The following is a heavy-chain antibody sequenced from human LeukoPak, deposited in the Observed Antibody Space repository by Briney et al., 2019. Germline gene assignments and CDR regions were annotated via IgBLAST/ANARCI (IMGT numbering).Heavy chain of an antibody. CDR2: IYYSGST. J-gene: IGHJ4*02. V-gene: IGHV4-39*01. CDR3: ARRAPNYYDSSGYYYVFDY. Sequence: SETLSLTCTVSGGSVSSSSYYWGWIRQPPGKGLEWIGNIYYSGSTYYNPSLKSRVTISVDTSKNQFSLKLSSVTAADTAVYYCARRAPNYYDSSGYYYVFDYWGQGTLVTVSS. D-gene: IGHD3-22*01. CDR1: GGSVSSSSYY.